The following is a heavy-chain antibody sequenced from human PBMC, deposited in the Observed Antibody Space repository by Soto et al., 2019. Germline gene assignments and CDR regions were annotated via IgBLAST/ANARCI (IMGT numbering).Heavy chain of an antibody. CDR3: AHTLLRRSTYYYGMDV. V-gene: IGHV2-5*02. D-gene: IGHD3-10*01. J-gene: IGHJ6*02. CDR1: GFSLSTSGVG. CDR2: IYWDDDN. Sequence: QITLKESGPTLVKVTQTLTLTCTSSGFSLSTSGVGVAWSRQPPGKALEWLALIYWDDDNRYSPSLKSRLTITPDTSQNQLVLTMTNMDPVDTATYYCAHTLLRRSTYYYGMDVWGQGTTVTVSS.